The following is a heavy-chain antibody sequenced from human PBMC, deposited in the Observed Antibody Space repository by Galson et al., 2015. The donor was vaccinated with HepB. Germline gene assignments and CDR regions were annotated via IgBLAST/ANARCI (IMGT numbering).Heavy chain of an antibody. J-gene: IGHJ1*01. CDR3: ARDYYDTTRLPAEYSQH. CDR1: EYTSTDYN. Sequence: SVKVSCKASEYTSTDYNIHWVRQAPGQGLEWMGRINPNSGGTNYAQKFQGRVTMTRDTSINTAYMELSRLTSDDTAVYFCARDYYDTTRLPAEYSQHWGQGTLVTVSS. D-gene: IGHD3-22*01. V-gene: IGHV1-2*06. CDR2: INPNSGGT.